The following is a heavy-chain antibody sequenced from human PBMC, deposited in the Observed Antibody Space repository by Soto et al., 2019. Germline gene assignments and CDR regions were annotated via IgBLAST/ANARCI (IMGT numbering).Heavy chain of an antibody. J-gene: IGHJ4*02. CDR3: ARPRDVRGLIGFDY. D-gene: IGHD3-10*01. CDR1: GYSFTSYW. V-gene: IGHV5-51*03. CDR2: IYPGDSDT. Sequence: PGESLKISCKGSGYSFTSYWIAWVRQMPGKGLEWMGIIYPGDSDTRYSPSFQGQVTISADKSITTAYLQWISLKASDTAMYYCARPRDVRGLIGFDYWGQGTLVTVSS.